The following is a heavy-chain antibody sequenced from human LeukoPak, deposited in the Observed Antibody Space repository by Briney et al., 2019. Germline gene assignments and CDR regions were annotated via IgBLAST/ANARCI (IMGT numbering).Heavy chain of an antibody. Sequence: GGSLRLSCAASGFTFSSYAMSWVRQAPGKGLEWVSAISGSGGSTYYADSVKGRFTISRDNSKNTLYLQMNSLRAEDTAVYYCAKGPQASTPSKKAPSMPASYYYPGMGISGPGTTVTVSS. J-gene: IGHJ6*02. D-gene: IGHD2/OR15-2a*01. CDR3: AKGPQASTPSKKAPSMPASYYYPGMGI. CDR2: ISGSGGST. CDR1: GFTFSSYA. V-gene: IGHV3-23*01.